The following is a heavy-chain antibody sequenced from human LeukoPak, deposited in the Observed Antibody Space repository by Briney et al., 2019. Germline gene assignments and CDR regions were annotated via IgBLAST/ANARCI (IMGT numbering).Heavy chain of an antibody. J-gene: IGHJ4*02. Sequence: GGSLRLSCAGSGFTFSSYEMNWVRQAPGKGLEWVSYISSSGSTIYYADSVKGRFTISRDNAKNSLYLQMNSLRAEDTAVYYCASLSSSFLVDYWGQGTLVTVSS. CDR1: GFTFSSYE. D-gene: IGHD6-13*01. V-gene: IGHV3-48*03. CDR2: ISSSGSTI. CDR3: ASLSSSFLVDY.